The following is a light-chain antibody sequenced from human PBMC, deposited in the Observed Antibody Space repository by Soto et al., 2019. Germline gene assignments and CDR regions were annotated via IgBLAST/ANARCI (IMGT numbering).Light chain of an antibody. Sequence: EIVMTQSPATLSVSPGERATLSCRASQSVSSKLAWYQQKPGQAPRLLIYGASTRATGIPARFSGGGSGTEFTLTISTRQSEDFAVYYCHHYNNWPPKTFGQGTRVEIK. J-gene: IGKJ1*01. CDR2: GAS. V-gene: IGKV3-15*01. CDR1: QSVSSK. CDR3: HHYNNWPPKT.